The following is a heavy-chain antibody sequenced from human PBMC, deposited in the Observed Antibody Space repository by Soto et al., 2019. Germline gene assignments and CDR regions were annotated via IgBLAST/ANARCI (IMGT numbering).Heavy chain of an antibody. J-gene: IGHJ6*03. V-gene: IGHV3-23*01. Sequence: GGSLRLSCAASGFTFSSYAMSWVRQAPGKGLEWVSAISGSGGSTYYADSVEGRFTISRDNSKNTLYLQMNSLRAEDTAVYYCAKARTGYSSGWHVSVSMDVWGKGTTVTVSS. CDR1: GFTFSSYA. CDR2: ISGSGGST. CDR3: AKARTGYSSGWHVSVSMDV. D-gene: IGHD6-19*01.